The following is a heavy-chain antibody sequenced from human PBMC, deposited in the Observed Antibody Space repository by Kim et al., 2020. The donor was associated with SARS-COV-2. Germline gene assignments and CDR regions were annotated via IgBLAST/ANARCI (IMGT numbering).Heavy chain of an antibody. D-gene: IGHD3-10*01. Sequence: SVKGRFTISRDNSKNTLYLQMNSLRAEDTAVYYCARDRAPWGFGEVYFDYWGQGTLVTVSS. V-gene: IGHV3-30*07. J-gene: IGHJ4*02. CDR3: ARDRAPWGFGEVYFDY.